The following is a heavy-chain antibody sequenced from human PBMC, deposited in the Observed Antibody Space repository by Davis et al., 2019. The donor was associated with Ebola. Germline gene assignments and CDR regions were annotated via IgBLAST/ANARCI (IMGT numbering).Heavy chain of an antibody. CDR3: ARGLDGEVMDY. J-gene: IGHJ4*02. D-gene: IGHD3-16*01. Sequence: GESLKISCAASGFTFSSYAMHWVRQAPGKGLEWVAVISYDGSNKYYADSVKGRFTISRDNSKNTLYLQMNSLRAEDTAVYYCARGLDGEVMDYWGQGTLVTVSS. V-gene: IGHV3-30-3*01. CDR2: ISYDGSNK. CDR1: GFTFSSYA.